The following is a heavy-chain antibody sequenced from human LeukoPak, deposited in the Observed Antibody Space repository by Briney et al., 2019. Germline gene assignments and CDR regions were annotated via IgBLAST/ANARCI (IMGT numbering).Heavy chain of an antibody. Sequence: GGSLRLSCEASGFPFSSYNMDWVRQTPGKGLEWISSITTSSSYTFYGDPVKGRFTISRDDARNSLHLQMNSLTAEDTGVYYCARDPYSGTYGNTYYYYMDVWGKGTTVTISS. CDR3: ARDPYSGTYGNTYYYYMDV. J-gene: IGHJ6*03. CDR2: ITTSSSYT. D-gene: IGHD1-26*01. CDR1: GFPFSSYN. V-gene: IGHV3-21*01.